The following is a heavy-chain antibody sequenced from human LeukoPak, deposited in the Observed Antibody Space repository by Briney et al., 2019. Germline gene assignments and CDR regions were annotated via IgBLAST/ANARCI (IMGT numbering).Heavy chain of an antibody. CDR2: INPSGGST. Sequence: ASVTVSCKASGYTFTSYYMHWVRQAPGQGLEWMGIINPSGGSTSYAQKFQGRVTMTRDTSTSTVYMELSSLRSEDTAVYYCARDVQDYYDSSGYPPYYYGMDVWGQGTTVTVSS. CDR3: ARDVQDYYDSSGYPPYYYGMDV. CDR1: GYTFTSYY. D-gene: IGHD3-22*01. J-gene: IGHJ6*02. V-gene: IGHV1-46*01.